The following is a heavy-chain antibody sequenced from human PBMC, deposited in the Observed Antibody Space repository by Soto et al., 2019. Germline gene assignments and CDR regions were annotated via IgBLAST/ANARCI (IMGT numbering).Heavy chain of an antibody. J-gene: IGHJ4*02. CDR1: GFTFSSYG. CDR2: IWYDGSNK. V-gene: IGHV3-33*01. CDR3: AREIAVAGTDY. Sequence: GGSLRLSCAASGFTFSSYGMHWVRQAPGKGLEWVAVIWYDGSNKYYADSVKGRFTISRDNSKNTLYLQMNSLRAEDTAVYYCAREIAVAGTDYWGQGTLVTVSS. D-gene: IGHD6-19*01.